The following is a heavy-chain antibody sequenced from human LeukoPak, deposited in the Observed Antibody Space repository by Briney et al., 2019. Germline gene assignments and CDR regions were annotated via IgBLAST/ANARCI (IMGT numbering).Heavy chain of an antibody. CDR3: TRDRIDYGDYVDY. D-gene: IGHD4-17*01. V-gene: IGHV3-66*01. CDR1: GIIVSNNY. J-gene: IGHJ4*02. Sequence: QPGGSLRLSCAASGIIVSNNYMSWVRQAPGKGLEWVSVIYSGGSTYYADSVKGRFTISRDNSKNTLYLQMNSLRAEDAAVYYCTRDRIDYGDYVDYWGQGTLVTVSS. CDR2: IYSGGST.